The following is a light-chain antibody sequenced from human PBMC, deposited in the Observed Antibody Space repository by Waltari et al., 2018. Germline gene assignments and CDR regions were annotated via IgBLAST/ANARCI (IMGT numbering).Light chain of an antibody. CDR1: NIGSKS. V-gene: IGLV3-21*01. J-gene: IGLJ3*02. Sequence: SYVLTPPPSVSLAPGQTARITCGGHNIGSKSVPWYQQKPGQAPMRVIYNDDDRPSGIPERFSGSNSGNTATLTIARVEVGDEADYYCQVWESRGDQWVFGEGTKLTVL. CDR2: NDD. CDR3: QVWESRGDQWV.